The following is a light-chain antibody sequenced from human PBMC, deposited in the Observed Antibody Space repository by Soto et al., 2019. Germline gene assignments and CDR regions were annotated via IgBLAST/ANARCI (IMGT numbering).Light chain of an antibody. J-gene: IGKJ1*01. CDR3: QQYNDYSWT. CDR2: KAS. Sequence: DIQMTQSPSTLSASVGDSVSINCRASQSISAWLAWYQQKPGKAPRLLIYKASTLEIGVLSRFSGSVSGTEFTLTISSLQPDDVAIYYCQQYNDYSWTFGQGTNVDLK. V-gene: IGKV1-5*03. CDR1: QSISAW.